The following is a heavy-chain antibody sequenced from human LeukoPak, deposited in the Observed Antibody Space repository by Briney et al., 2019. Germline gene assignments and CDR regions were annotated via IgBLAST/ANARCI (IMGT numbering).Heavy chain of an antibody. J-gene: IGHJ3*02. D-gene: IGHD3-16*02. CDR3: TTDRYGNAFDI. CDR2: IKSKTDGGTT. Sequence: GGSLRLSCAASGFTFSNAWLSWVRQAPGKGLEWVGRIKSKTDGGTTDYAAPVKGRFTISRDDSKNSLYLQMNSLKTEDTAVYYCTTDRYGNAFDIWGQGTMVTVSS. V-gene: IGHV3-15*01. CDR1: GFTFSNAW.